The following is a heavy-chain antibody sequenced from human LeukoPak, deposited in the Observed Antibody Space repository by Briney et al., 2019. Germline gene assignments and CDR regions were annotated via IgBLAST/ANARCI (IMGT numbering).Heavy chain of an antibody. CDR3: ARQGRNYYYDSSGLEYNWFDP. J-gene: IGHJ5*02. V-gene: IGHV5-51*01. Sequence: GESLKISCKGSGYSFTSYWIGWVRQMPGKGLEWMGIIYPGDFDIRYSPSLQGQVTISADKSISTAYLQWSSLKASDTAMYYCARQGRNYYYDSSGLEYNWFDPWGQGTLVTVSS. CDR1: GYSFTSYW. CDR2: IYPGDFDI. D-gene: IGHD3-22*01.